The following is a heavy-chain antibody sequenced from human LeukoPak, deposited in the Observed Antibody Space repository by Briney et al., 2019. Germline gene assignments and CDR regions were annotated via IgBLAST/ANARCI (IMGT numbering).Heavy chain of an antibody. D-gene: IGHD5-12*01. V-gene: IGHV1-8*01. CDR1: GYTFISYD. J-gene: IGHJ4*02. Sequence: ASVKVSCKASGYTFISYDINWVRQATGQGLEWMGWMNPNSGNIGYAHKFQGRVTMTRNTSISTAYMELSSLRSEDTAVYYCARWTPSKLVATIWEDPAFDYWGQGTLVTVSS. CDR2: MNPNSGNI. CDR3: ARWTPSKLVATIWEDPAFDY.